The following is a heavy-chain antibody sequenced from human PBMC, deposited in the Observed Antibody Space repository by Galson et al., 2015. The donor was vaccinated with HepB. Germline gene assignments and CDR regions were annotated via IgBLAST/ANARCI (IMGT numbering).Heavy chain of an antibody. CDR1: GFTFANAW. D-gene: IGHD6-13*01. Sequence: SLRLSCAASGFTFANAWMSWVRQAPGKGLEWVGRIKSKGDGGTTDYAAPVKGRFTISRDESKSTLYVQMNSLKGEDTAVYYCTTAVSSSSQAYTETFDYWGRGTLVTVSS. V-gene: IGHV3-15*01. CDR3: TTAVSSSSQAYTETFDY. CDR2: IKSKGDGGTT. J-gene: IGHJ4*02.